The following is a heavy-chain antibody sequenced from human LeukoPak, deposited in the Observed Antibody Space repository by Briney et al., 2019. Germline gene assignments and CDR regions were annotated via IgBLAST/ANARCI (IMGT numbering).Heavy chain of an antibody. J-gene: IGHJ6*03. CDR2: ISAYNGNT. V-gene: IGHV1-18*01. Sequence: ASVKVSCKASGYTFTSYGISWVRQAPGQGLEWMGWISAYNGNTNYAQKLQGRVTMTTDTSTSTAYMELRSLRSDDTAVYYCARVHDPVVVVPAATYYYYMDVWGKGTTVTVSS. CDR1: GYTFTSYG. CDR3: ARVHDPVVVVPAATYYYYMDV. D-gene: IGHD2-2*01.